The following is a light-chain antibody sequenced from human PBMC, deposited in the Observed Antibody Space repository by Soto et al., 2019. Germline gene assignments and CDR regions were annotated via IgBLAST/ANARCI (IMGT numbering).Light chain of an antibody. V-gene: IGKV3-15*01. Sequence: EIVMTQSPATLSVSPGERATLSCRASQSVSSNLAWYQQKPGQSPRLLIYGAYARATGIPGRFSGSGSGTEFTLTISSLQSEDFAVYYCQHYNNWPFTFGQGTKLEIK. CDR3: QHYNNWPFT. CDR2: GAY. CDR1: QSVSSN. J-gene: IGKJ2*01.